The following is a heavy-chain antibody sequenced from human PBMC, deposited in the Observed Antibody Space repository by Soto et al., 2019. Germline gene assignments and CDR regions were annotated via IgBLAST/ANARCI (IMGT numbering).Heavy chain of an antibody. V-gene: IGHV4-38-2*01. D-gene: IGHD3-16*02. CDR1: GYSISSGYY. Sequence: SETLSLTCAVSGYSISSGYYWGWIRQPPGKGLEWIGSIYHSGSTYYNPSLKSRVTISVDTSKNQFSLKLSSVTAADTAVYYCASSSELSLFGYWGQGTLVTVSS. J-gene: IGHJ4*02. CDR3: ASSSELSLFGY. CDR2: IYHSGST.